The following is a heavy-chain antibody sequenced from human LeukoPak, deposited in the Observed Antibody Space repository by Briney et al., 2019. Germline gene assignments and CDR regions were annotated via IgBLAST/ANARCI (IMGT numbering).Heavy chain of an antibody. J-gene: IGHJ4*02. CDR2: INWNGGST. V-gene: IGHV3-20*01. Sequence: PGGSRRLSCAASGFTFDDYGMSWVRQAPGKGLEWVSGINWNGGSTGYADSVKGRFTISRDNVKNSLYLQMNSLRAEDTALYHCARDAYSSGWYENGYWGQGTLVTVSS. CDR3: ARDAYSSGWYENGY. CDR1: GFTFDDYG. D-gene: IGHD6-19*01.